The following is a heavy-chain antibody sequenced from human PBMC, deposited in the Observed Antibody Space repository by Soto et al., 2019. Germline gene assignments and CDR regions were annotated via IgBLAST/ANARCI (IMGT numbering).Heavy chain of an antibody. CDR2: IYYSGST. V-gene: IGHV4-59*01. CDR3: ARGTNLITGVYYFDY. J-gene: IGHJ4*02. D-gene: IGHD3-16*01. CDR1: DGSISTYS. Sequence: SETLSLTCAVSDGSISTYSWSWIRQPPGKGLEWIGYIYYSGSTNYNPSLKSRVTISVDTSKNQFSLKLSSVTAADTAVYYCARGTNLITGVYYFDYWGQGTMVTVSS.